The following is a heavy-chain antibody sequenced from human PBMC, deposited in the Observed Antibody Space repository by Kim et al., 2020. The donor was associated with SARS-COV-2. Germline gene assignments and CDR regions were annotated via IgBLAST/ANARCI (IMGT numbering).Heavy chain of an antibody. D-gene: IGHD6-19*01. CDR3: ARQDVGLRVAGPPGY. Sequence: SETLSLTCTVSGGSISSSSYYWGWIRQPPGKGLEWIGSIYYSGSTYYNPSLKSRVTISVDTSKNQFSLKLSSVTAADTAVYYCARQDVGLRVAGPPGYWGQGTLVTVSS. V-gene: IGHV4-39*01. CDR2: IYYSGST. J-gene: IGHJ4*02. CDR1: GGSISSSSYY.